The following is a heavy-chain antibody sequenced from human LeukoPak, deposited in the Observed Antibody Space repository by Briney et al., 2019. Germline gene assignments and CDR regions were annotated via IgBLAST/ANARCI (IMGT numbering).Heavy chain of an antibody. J-gene: IGHJ4*02. V-gene: IGHV1-2*02. CDR3: AIKFVVPAALDY. D-gene: IGHD2-2*01. CDR2: INPNSGAT. CDR1: RYTFTGFF. Sequence: ASVKVSCKASRYTFTGFFLNWVRQAPGQGLEWMGWINPNSGATNYAPKFQGRVTMTRDTSITTAYMELSSLRSDDTAVYYCAIKFVVPAALDYWGQGALVSVSS.